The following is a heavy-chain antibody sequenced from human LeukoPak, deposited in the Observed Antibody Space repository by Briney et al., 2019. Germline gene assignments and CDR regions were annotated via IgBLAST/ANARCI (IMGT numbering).Heavy chain of an antibody. CDR3: ARASRNYYDSSGYYLASDY. CDR1: GYTFTTYA. V-gene: IGHV1-3*01. CDR2: INGGNGKT. D-gene: IGHD3-22*01. Sequence: ASVKVSCKTSGYTFTTYAIHWVRQAPGQGLEWMGWINGGNGKTEYSQRFQGGVTLTRDTSASTAYMELSSLRSEDTAVYYCARASRNYYDSSGYYLASDYWGQGTLVTVSS. J-gene: IGHJ4*02.